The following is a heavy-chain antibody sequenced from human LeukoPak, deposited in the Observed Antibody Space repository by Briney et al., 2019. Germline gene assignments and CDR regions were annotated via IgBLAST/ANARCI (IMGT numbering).Heavy chain of an antibody. CDR2: ISWNSGSI. CDR1: GFTFYDYA. D-gene: IGHD6-19*01. J-gene: IGHJ4*02. Sequence: GGSLRLSCAVSGFTFYDYAMHWVRHAPGKGLEGGSGISWNSGSIDYADSVKGRFTISRDNAKNSLYLQMNSLRAEDTALYYCAKGASIAVAGTLDYWGQGTLVTVSS. CDR3: AKGASIAVAGTLDY. V-gene: IGHV3-9*01.